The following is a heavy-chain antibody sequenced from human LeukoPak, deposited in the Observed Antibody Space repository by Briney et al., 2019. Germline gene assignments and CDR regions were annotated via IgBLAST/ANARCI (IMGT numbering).Heavy chain of an antibody. Sequence: GGSLRLSCAASGFTVSSNYMSWVRQAPGKGLEWVSSISGTSIYIYYADSVRGRFTISRDTARNSLYLQINSLRAEDTAVYYCARDSTGYWYFDLWGRGTLVSVSS. CDR1: GFTVSSNY. CDR2: ISGTSIYI. D-gene: IGHD3-3*02. J-gene: IGHJ2*01. V-gene: IGHV3-21*01. CDR3: ARDSTGYWYFDL.